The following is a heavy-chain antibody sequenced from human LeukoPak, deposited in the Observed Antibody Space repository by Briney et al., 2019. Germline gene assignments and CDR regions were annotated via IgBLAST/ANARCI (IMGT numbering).Heavy chain of an antibody. D-gene: IGHD3-22*01. V-gene: IGHV3-11*01. CDR1: EFTFNNYY. J-gene: IGHJ4*02. CDR2: ISSTVSTT. CDR3: AREGGYYHLDY. Sequence: GGSLRLSCAASEFTFNNYYMSWIRQAPGKGLEWISYISSTVSTTYYADSVKGRFTISRDNAKNSLYLQMNSPRAEDTAVYYCAREGGYYHLDYWGQGTLVTVSS.